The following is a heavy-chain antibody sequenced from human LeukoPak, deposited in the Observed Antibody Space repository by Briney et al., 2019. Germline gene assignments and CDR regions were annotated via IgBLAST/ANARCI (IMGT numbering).Heavy chain of an antibody. D-gene: IGHD3-10*01. CDR1: GFTFSRYS. CDR3: AREGSVSYLYY. J-gene: IGHJ4*02. Sequence: GGSLRLSCAASGFTFSRYSMNLVGQAPGKGLEWVSYISSSSSTIYYADSVKGRFTISRGNAKNSLNLQMNSLSDEDTAVYYCAREGSVSYLYYWGQGTLVTVSS. CDR2: ISSSSSTI. V-gene: IGHV3-48*02.